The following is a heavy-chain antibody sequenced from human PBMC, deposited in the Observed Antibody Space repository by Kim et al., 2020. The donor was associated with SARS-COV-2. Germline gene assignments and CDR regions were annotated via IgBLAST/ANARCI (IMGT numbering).Heavy chain of an antibody. J-gene: IGHJ3*01. CDR3: WRVGVTPGTNAFDV. CDR1: GYTFSSFA. CDR2: INGGNGYT. V-gene: IGHV1-3*01. D-gene: IGHD1-26*01. Sequence: ASVKVSCKASGYTFSSFAVYWVRQAPGQRLEWMGWINGGNGYTEFSQKFQDRVNITRDTSASTAYMEVNSLRSEDTAVYYCWRVGVTPGTNAFDVWGQGTMVTVSS.